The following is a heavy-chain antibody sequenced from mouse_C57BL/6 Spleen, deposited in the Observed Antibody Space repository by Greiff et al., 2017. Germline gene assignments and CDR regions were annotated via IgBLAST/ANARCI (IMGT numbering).Heavy chain of an antibody. J-gene: IGHJ2*01. Sequence: QVQLQQPGAELVKPGASVKMSCKASGYTFTSYWITWVKQRPGQGLEWIGDIYPGSGSTNYNEKFTSKATLTVDTSASTAYMQLSSLTSEDSAVYYWARWGLRRDGWGQGTTLTVSS. CDR2: IYPGSGST. V-gene: IGHV1-55*01. D-gene: IGHD2-4*01. CDR3: ARWGLRRDG. CDR1: GYTFTSYW.